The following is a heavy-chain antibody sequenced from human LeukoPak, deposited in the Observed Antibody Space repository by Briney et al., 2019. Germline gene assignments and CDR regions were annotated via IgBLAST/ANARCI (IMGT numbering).Heavy chain of an antibody. CDR2: INWNGGSS. J-gene: IGHJ4*02. CDR3: ARAYSGSGSYFGGPGY. Sequence: WGSLRLSCAASGFTFDDYGMIWVRQPPGKGLEWVSAINWNGGSSGYADSVKGRFTISRDNARNSLYLQMNSLRAEDTALYYCARAYSGSGSYFGGPGYWGQGTLVTVSS. V-gene: IGHV3-20*04. CDR1: GFTFDDYG. D-gene: IGHD3-10*01.